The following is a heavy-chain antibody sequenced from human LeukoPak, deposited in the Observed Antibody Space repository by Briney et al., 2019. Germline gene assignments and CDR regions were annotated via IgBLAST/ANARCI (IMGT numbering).Heavy chain of an antibody. CDR3: AREILPAAGGYYYMDV. CDR1: GGSISTYY. Sequence: SETLSLTCTVSGGSISTYYWSWIRQPPGKGLEWIGYIYYSGSTNYNPSLKSRVTISVDTSKNQFYLKLSSVTAADTAVYYCAREILPAAGGYYYMDVWGKGTTVTVSS. V-gene: IGHV4-59*12. CDR2: IYYSGST. D-gene: IGHD2-2*01. J-gene: IGHJ6*03.